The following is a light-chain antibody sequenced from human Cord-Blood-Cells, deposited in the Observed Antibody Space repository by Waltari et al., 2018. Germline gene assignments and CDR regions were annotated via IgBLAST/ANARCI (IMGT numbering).Light chain of an antibody. CDR3: AAWDDSLNGRV. CDR2: SNN. V-gene: IGLV1-44*01. J-gene: IGLJ1*01. CDR1: SSNIGRNT. Sequence: QSVLTQPPSASGTPGQRVTISCSGSSSNIGRNTVNWYQQLPGTAPKLLIYSNNQRPSGVPDRFSGSKSGTSASLASGGLQSEDEADYYCAAWDDSLNGRVFGTGTKVTVL.